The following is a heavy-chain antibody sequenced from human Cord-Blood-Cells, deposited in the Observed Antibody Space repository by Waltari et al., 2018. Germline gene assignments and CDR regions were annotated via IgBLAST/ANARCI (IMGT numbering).Heavy chain of an antibody. V-gene: IGHV4-39*01. CDR2: IYYSGRT. CDR3: ARPGVVTANSWAFDI. D-gene: IGHD2-21*02. CDR1: GGSISSSSYY. J-gene: IGHJ3*02. Sequence: QLQLQESGPGLVKPSETLSLTCTVSGGSISSSSYYWGWIRQPPGKGLEWIGSIYYSGRTYYNPSLKSRVTISVDTSKNQFSLKLSSVTAADTAVYYCARPGVVTANSWAFDIWGQGTMVTVSS.